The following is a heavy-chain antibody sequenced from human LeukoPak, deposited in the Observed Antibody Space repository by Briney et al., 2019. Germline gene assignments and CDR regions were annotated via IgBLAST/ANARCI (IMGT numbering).Heavy chain of an antibody. D-gene: IGHD3-22*01. V-gene: IGHV1-18*01. CDR2: ISAYNGNT. Sequence: GASVKVSCKASGYTFTSYGISWVRQAPGQGLEWMGWISAYNGNTNYAQKLQDRVTMTTDTSTSTAYMELRSLRSDDTAVYYCSCDSSGYYGGDYWGQGTLVTVSS. CDR3: SCDSSGYYGGDY. J-gene: IGHJ4*02. CDR1: GYTFTSYG.